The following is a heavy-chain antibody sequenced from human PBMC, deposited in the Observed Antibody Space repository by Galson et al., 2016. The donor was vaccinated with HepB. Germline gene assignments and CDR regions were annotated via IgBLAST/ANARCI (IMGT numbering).Heavy chain of an antibody. CDR1: GFTFSSYA. D-gene: IGHD2-15*01. CDR3: AKDERCSGGSCYFGV. CDR2: ISAGGVNT. V-gene: IGHV3-23*01. J-gene: IGHJ6*02. Sequence: SLRLSCAASGFTFSSYAMSWVRQAPGKGLEWVSGISAGGVNTNYADSVRGRFTISGDNSKNTLYLQMNSLRAEDTAVYYCAKDERCSGGSCYFGVWGQGTTVTVSS.